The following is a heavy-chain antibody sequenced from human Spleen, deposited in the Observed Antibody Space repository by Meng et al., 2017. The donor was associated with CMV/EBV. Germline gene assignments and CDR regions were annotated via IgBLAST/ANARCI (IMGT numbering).Heavy chain of an antibody. Sequence: KSAISWVRQAPGQGLQYMGGIIPVFGTTNYAQRFQGRVTFTTDDSTNTTYMSLSSLRSEDTAVYYCARGPLDPESQYTTSSMFFDYWGQGTLVTVSS. CDR3: ARGPLDPESQYTTSSMFFDY. CDR2: IIPVFGTT. D-gene: IGHD6-6*01. V-gene: IGHV1-69*05. CDR1: KSA. J-gene: IGHJ4*02.